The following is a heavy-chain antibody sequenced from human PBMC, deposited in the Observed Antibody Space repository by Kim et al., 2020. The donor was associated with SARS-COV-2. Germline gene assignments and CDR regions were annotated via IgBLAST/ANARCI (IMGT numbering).Heavy chain of an antibody. J-gene: IGHJ4*02. Sequence: NGRFTISRDNSKNTLYLQMNSLRAEDTAVYYCARDQGYCSSTSCYFGIDYWGQGTLVTVSS. D-gene: IGHD2-2*01. V-gene: IGHV3-30*07. CDR3: ARDQGYCSSTSCYFGIDY.